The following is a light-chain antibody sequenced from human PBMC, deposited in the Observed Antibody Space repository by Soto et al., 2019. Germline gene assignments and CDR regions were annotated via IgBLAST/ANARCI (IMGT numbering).Light chain of an antibody. CDR2: DTR. V-gene: IGLV7-46*01. Sequence: QAVVTQEPSLTVSPGGTVTLTCGSSPGAVTSGHWPHWFQQKPGQAPRTLMYDTRNKHSSTPARFSGSLLGGKAALTLSGAQTEDEADYYFLVIFTGVGEVFGTGTKVTV. J-gene: IGLJ1*01. CDR3: LVIFTGVGEV. CDR1: PGAVTSGHW.